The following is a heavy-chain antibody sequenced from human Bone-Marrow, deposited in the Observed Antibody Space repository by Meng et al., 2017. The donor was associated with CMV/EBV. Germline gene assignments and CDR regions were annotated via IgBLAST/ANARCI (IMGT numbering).Heavy chain of an antibody. Sequence: GESLKISCAASGFTFSSYWMSWVRQAPGKGLEGVANIKQDGSEKYYVDSVKGRFTISRDNAKNALYLQMNSLRAEDTAVYYCARDPVSGYFDWLVGLGNYYYGMDVWGQGTTVTVSS. J-gene: IGHJ6*02. CDR1: GFTFSSYW. D-gene: IGHD3-9*01. V-gene: IGHV3-7*01. CDR2: IKQDGSEK. CDR3: ARDPVSGYFDWLVGLGNYYYGMDV.